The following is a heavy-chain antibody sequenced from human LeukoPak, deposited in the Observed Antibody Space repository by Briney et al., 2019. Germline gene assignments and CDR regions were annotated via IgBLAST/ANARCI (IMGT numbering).Heavy chain of an antibody. V-gene: IGHV3-23*01. CDR2: ITCNGSST. CDR3: AKDYDFWSGYYTNWFDP. D-gene: IGHD3-3*01. CDR1: GFTFSSFG. J-gene: IGHJ5*02. Sequence: AGRTLSLSCAASGFTFSSFGMIGVSHAPGKGLEGVLAITCNGSSTYYADSRKGRFTISRNNSKNTLYLQMNRLRAEDTAVYYCAKDYDFWSGYYTNWFDPWGQGTLVTVSS.